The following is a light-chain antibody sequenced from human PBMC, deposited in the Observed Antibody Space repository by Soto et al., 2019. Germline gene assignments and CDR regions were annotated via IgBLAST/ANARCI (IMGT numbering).Light chain of an antibody. Sequence: EIVLTQSPATLSLSPGERATLSCRASQSVSSYLAWYQQKPGQAPRLLIYDASNRATGIPARFSGSGSGTEFTLTISSLEPEDFAVYYCQQRSNWPPDTFGQGTKLEI. CDR3: QQRSNWPPDT. CDR1: QSVSSY. V-gene: IGKV3-11*01. J-gene: IGKJ2*01. CDR2: DAS.